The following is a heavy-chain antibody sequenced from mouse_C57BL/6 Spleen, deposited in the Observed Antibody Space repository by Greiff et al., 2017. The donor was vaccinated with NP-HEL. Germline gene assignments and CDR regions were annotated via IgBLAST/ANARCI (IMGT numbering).Heavy chain of an antibody. CDR3: ARDLLGDPY. CDR2: IYPGDGDT. J-gene: IGHJ3*01. CDR1: GYAFSSSW. D-gene: IGHD1-1*01. V-gene: IGHV1-82*01. Sequence: QVQLKESGPELVKPGASVKISCKASGYAFSSSWMNWVKQRPGKGLEWIGRIYPGDGDTNYNGKFKGKATLTADKSSSTAYMQLSSLTSEDSAVYFCARDLLGDPYWGQGTLVTVSA.